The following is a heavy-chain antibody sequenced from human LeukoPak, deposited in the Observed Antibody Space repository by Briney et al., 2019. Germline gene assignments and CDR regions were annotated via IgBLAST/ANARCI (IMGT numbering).Heavy chain of an antibody. Sequence: ASVKVSCKASGYTFTSYYMHWVRQAPGQGLEWMGIINPSGGSTSCAQKFQGRVTMTRDTSTSTVYMELSSLRSEDTAVYYCARDGGGASSGWSDYYYYGMDVWGQGTTVTVSS. CDR3: ARDGGGASSGWSDYYYYGMDV. J-gene: IGHJ6*02. CDR2: INPSGGST. V-gene: IGHV1-46*01. CDR1: GYTFTSYY. D-gene: IGHD6-19*01.